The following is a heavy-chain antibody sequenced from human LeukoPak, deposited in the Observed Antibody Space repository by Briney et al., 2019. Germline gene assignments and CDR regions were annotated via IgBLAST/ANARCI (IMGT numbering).Heavy chain of an antibody. CDR3: AKDKGYDSSGVDY. D-gene: IGHD3-22*01. Sequence: GGSLRLSCAASGFTFSSYGMHWVRQAPGKGLEWVAFIRYDGSNKYYADSVKGRFTISRDNSKNTLYLQMNSLRAEDTAVYYCAKDKGYDSSGVDYWGQGTLVTASS. J-gene: IGHJ4*02. CDR2: IRYDGSNK. CDR1: GFTFSSYG. V-gene: IGHV3-30*02.